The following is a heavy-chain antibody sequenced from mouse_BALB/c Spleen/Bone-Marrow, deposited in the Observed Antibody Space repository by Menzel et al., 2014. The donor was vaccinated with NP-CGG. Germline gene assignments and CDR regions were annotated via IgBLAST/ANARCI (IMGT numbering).Heavy chain of an antibody. Sequence: EVQLQQSGPELEKPGASVKISCKASGYSFXAYNMNWVKQSNGKSLEWIGSIDPYYGGTSYNQKFKGKATLTVDKSSSTAYMQLKNLTSEDSAVYCCTRDDSPYWYFDVWGAGTTVTVSS. CDR1: GYSFXAYN. CDR3: TRDDSPYWYFDV. J-gene: IGHJ1*01. D-gene: IGHD2-4*01. CDR2: IDPYYGGT. V-gene: IGHV1-39*01.